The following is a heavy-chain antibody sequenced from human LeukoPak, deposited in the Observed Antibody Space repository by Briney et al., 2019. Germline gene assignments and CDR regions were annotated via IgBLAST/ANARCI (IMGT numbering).Heavy chain of an antibody. Sequence: GESLKISCKGSGYRFTTYWIGWVRQVPGKGLEWMGITYPGDSATRYSPSFQGQVTISADRSISTAYLQWSSLKASDTAIYYCARQGCSGGSCYPPTYYYGMDVWGHGTTVTVSS. CDR3: ARQGCSGGSCYPPTYYYGMDV. CDR1: GYRFTTYW. V-gene: IGHV5-51*01. J-gene: IGHJ6*02. CDR2: TYPGDSAT. D-gene: IGHD2-15*01.